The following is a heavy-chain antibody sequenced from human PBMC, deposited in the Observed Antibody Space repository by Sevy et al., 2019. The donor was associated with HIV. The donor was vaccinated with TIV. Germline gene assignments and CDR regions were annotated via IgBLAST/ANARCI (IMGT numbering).Heavy chain of an antibody. D-gene: IGHD3-16*02. CDR2: MSYNGNKK. J-gene: IGHJ6*02. V-gene: IGHV3-30*04. CDR1: GFSFSRSP. CDR3: AREGVLIGGVIVSYGMDV. Sequence: GGSLRLSCAASGFSFSRSPMHWVRQAPGKGLEWVAVMSYNGNKKYNGDSVKGRFTISRDDYKNTLYLQMNSLRAEDTAVYYCAREGVLIGGVIVSYGMDVWGQGTTVTVSS.